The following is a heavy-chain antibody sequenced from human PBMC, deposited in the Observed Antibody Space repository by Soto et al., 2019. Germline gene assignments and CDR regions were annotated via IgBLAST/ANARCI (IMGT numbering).Heavy chain of an antibody. CDR2: QYYSGST. V-gene: IGHV4-39*01. Sequence: SETLSLTCTVSGGSINNGFHYWGWIRQPPGKGLEYIGSQYYSGSTYYSPSLQSRVAIFIDTSKNQFSLRLSSVTAADTAVYFCARGDDFAGNDYFDYWGQGVLVTSPQ. D-gene: IGHD1-1*01. J-gene: IGHJ4*02. CDR3: ARGDDFAGNDYFDY. CDR1: GGSINNGFHY.